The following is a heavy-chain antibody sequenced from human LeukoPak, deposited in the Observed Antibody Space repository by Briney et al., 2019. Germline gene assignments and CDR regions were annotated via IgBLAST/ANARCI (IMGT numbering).Heavy chain of an antibody. CDR1: GFTFSAYY. Sequence: GGSLRLSCAASGFTFSAYYMSWIRQTPGKGLEWVSYISSSGTTIYYADSVKGRFTISRDNAKNSLYLQMNSLRAEDTAVYYCARRKNYYGSSGYYTIYYFDYWGQGTLVTVSS. V-gene: IGHV3-11*01. CDR3: ARRKNYYGSSGYYTIYYFDY. J-gene: IGHJ4*02. CDR2: ISSSGTTI. D-gene: IGHD3-22*01.